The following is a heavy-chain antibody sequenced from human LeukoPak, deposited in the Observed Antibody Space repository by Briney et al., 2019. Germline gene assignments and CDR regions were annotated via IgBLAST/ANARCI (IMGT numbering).Heavy chain of an antibody. CDR2: IKQDGSEK. D-gene: IGHD4-11*01. CDR3: ARDGHWEVTRGHYFDY. V-gene: IGHV3-7*01. CDR1: GFTFSSYW. Sequence: PGGSLRLSCAASGFTFSSYWMSWGRQAPGKGLEWVANIKQDGSEKYYVDSAKGRFTISRDNAKNSVYLQMNSLRVEDTAVYYCARDGHWEVTRGHYFDYWGQGTLVTVSS. J-gene: IGHJ4*02.